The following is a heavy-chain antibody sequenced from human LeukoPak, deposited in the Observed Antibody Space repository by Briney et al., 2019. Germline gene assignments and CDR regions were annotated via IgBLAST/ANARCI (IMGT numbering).Heavy chain of an antibody. D-gene: IGHD3-22*01. Sequence: PGGSLRLSCAASGFTFSSYSMNWVRQAPGKGLEWVSSISSSSSYIYYADSVKGRFTISRDNAKNSLYLQMNSLRAEDTAVYYCARDSYDSSGYYSPFEFDYWGQGTLVTVSS. V-gene: IGHV3-21*01. J-gene: IGHJ4*02. CDR1: GFTFSSYS. CDR3: ARDSYDSSGYYSPFEFDY. CDR2: ISSSSSYI.